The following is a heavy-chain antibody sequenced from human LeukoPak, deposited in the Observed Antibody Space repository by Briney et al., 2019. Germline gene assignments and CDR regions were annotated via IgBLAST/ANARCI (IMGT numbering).Heavy chain of an antibody. J-gene: IGHJ4*02. CDR3: ARDNDLLRYFDWPLDY. Sequence: GGSLRLSCAASGFTFSDYYMSWIRQAPGKGLEWVSYISSSGSTIYYADSVKGRFTISRDNAKNSLYLQMNSLRAEDTAVYYCARDNDLLRYFDWPLDYWGQGTLVAVSS. CDR1: GFTFSDYY. CDR2: ISSSGSTI. V-gene: IGHV3-11*04. D-gene: IGHD3-9*01.